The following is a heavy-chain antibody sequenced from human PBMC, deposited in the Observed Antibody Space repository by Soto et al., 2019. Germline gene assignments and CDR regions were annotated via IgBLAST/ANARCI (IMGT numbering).Heavy chain of an antibody. V-gene: IGHV3-21*01. J-gene: IGHJ4*02. CDR2: ISGSASNI. Sequence: EVQLVESGGGLVQPGGSLRLSCAASGFTFSSYSMSWVRQAPGKGLEWVSSISGSASNIHYADSVKGRFTISRYTPENSLYLQLNSLRAEDTALYYCARDGHCISSSCFFLPDYWGQGTLVTVSS. CDR1: GFTFSSYS. D-gene: IGHD2-2*01. CDR3: ARDGHCISSSCFFLPDY.